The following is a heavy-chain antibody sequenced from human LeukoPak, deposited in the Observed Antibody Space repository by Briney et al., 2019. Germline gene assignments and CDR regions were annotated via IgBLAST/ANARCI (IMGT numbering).Heavy chain of an antibody. CDR2: IYYNGRT. CDR1: GGSISSSSYY. CDR3: ARNGGYVGYGD. V-gene: IGHV4-39*07. D-gene: IGHD5-12*01. Sequence: PSETLSLTCTVSGGSISSSSYYWSWVRQSPGKGLEWIGNIYYNGRTYYKPSLINRVIISLDTSKNQFSLKLSSVTAADTAVYYCARNGGYVGYGDWGQGTLVTVSS. J-gene: IGHJ4*02.